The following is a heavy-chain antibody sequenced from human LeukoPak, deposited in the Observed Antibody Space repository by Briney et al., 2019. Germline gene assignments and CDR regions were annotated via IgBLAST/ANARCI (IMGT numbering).Heavy chain of an antibody. Sequence: SETLALTCTVSGGSISSYYWSWIRQPPGKGLEWIGYIYYSGSTKYNPSLRSRVTISADTSKNQFSLKLSSVTAADTAVYYCARHLRGEQQLSGFDYWGQGTPVTVSS. J-gene: IGHJ4*02. D-gene: IGHD6-13*01. CDR1: GGSISSYY. CDR3: ARHLRGEQQLSGFDY. V-gene: IGHV4-59*08. CDR2: IYYSGST.